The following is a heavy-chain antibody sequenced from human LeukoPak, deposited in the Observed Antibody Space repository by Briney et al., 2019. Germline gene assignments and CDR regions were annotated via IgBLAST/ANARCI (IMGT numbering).Heavy chain of an antibody. CDR3: ARDGRRIYQGYYYYMDV. J-gene: IGHJ6*03. Sequence: GASVTVSCKASGYTFAGYDINWVRQATGQGLGWMGWMNPNSGNANSAQKFQGRITMTRDTSIDTAYMELSSLRSEDTAVYYCARDGRRIYQGYYYYMDVWGKGTTDTVSS. CDR1: GYTFAGYD. V-gene: IGHV1-8*01. D-gene: IGHD3-3*01. CDR2: MNPNSGNA.